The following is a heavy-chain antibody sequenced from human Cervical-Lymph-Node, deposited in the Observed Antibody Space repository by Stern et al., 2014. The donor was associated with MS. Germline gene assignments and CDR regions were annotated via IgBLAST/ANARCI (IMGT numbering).Heavy chain of an antibody. V-gene: IGHV1-18*01. J-gene: IGHJ4*02. CDR1: GYTFTSYG. D-gene: IGHD5-18*01. Sequence: QMQLVQSGAEVKKPGASVKVSCKASGYTFTSYGISWVRQAPGQGLEWMGWISAYNGNTNYEQKLQVRVTMTTDTSTSTAYMELRSLRSDDTAVYYCARSRYSYGSAYYFDYWGQGTLVTVSS. CDR2: ISAYNGNT. CDR3: ARSRYSYGSAYYFDY.